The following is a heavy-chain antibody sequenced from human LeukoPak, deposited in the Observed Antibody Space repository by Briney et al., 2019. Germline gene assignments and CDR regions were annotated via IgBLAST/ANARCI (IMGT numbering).Heavy chain of an antibody. CDR1: GYSFTDYW. CDR2: IYPGDSDT. CDR3: ARAPTSLSKPYYSDS. Sequence: GESLKISCKGSGYSFTDYWIAWVRQMPGKGLEWMGIIYPGDSDTRYSPSFRGQVTISADKSISTAYLQWSSLKASDTAMYYCARAPTSLSKPYYSDSWGQGTLVTVSS. J-gene: IGHJ4*02. V-gene: IGHV5-51*01. D-gene: IGHD4-11*01.